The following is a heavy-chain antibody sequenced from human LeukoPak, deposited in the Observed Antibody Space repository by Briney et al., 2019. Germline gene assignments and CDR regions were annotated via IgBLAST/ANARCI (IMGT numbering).Heavy chain of an antibody. V-gene: IGHV4-34*01. CDR2: IDHSGST. CDR1: GGSFSGYY. Sequence: NPSETLSLTCAVYGGSFSGYYRNWIRQSPGKGLEWIGEIDHSGSTNYNPSLKSRVTMSVDTSKNQFSLKLSSVTAADTAVYYCARSKREFAFYYYYYYMDVWGKGTTVTISS. CDR3: ARSKREFAFYYYYYYMDV. J-gene: IGHJ6*03. D-gene: IGHD3-10*01.